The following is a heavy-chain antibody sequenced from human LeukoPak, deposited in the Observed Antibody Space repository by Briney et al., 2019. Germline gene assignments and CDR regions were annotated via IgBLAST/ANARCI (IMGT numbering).Heavy chain of an antibody. CDR1: GFTFSSYA. CDR3: AKQLGYCSDGSCYFPY. CDR2: ISGSGGST. V-gene: IGHV3-23*01. Sequence: GGSLRLSCAASGFTFSSYAMSWVRQAPGKGLEWVSAISGSGGSTYYADSVKARFTISRDNSKSTLCLQMNSLRAEDTAVYYCAKQLGYCSDGSCYFPYWGQGTLVTVSS. D-gene: IGHD2-15*01. J-gene: IGHJ4*02.